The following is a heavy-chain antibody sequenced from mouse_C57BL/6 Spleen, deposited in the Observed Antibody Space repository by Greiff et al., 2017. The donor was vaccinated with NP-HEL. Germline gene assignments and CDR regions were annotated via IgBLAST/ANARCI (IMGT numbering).Heavy chain of an antibody. Sequence: QVQLQQSGAELVRPGASVTLSCKASGYTFTDYEMHWVKQTPVHGLEWIGAIDPETGGTAYNQKFKGKAILTADKSSSTAYMELRSLTSEDSAVYYCTRGSYGSSSWFAYWGQGTLVTVSA. CDR3: TRGSYGSSSWFAY. CDR1: GYTFTDYE. CDR2: IDPETGGT. V-gene: IGHV1-15*01. J-gene: IGHJ3*01. D-gene: IGHD1-1*01.